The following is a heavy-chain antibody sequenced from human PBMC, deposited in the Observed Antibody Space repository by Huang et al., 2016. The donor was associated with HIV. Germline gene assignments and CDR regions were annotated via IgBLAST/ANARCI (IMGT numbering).Heavy chain of an antibody. V-gene: IGHV4-39*02. Sequence: QLQLQESGPGLVKPSETLSLTCTVSGGSIRSDNYYWGWIRQPPGKGMAWIGSIYYSGSPYSNPSLKRRVTITVDTSKNHFSLRMRSVTAAYTAVYYCARLPGSITMLRGVITDPYWGQGTLVTVSS. CDR1: GGSIRSDNYY. CDR3: ARLPGSITMLRGVITDPY. J-gene: IGHJ4*02. D-gene: IGHD3-10*01. CDR2: IYYSGSP.